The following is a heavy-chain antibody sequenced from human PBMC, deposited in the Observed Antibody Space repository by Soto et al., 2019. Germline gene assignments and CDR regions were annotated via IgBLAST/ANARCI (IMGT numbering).Heavy chain of an antibody. CDR3: ARSCRVCIAAAAFY. CDR1: GGSISSSSYY. V-gene: IGHV4-39*01. Sequence: SETLSLTCTVSGGSISSSSYYWGWIRQPPGKGLEWIGSIYYSGSTYYNPSLKSRVTISVDTSKNQFSLKLSSVTAADTAVYYCARSCRVCIAAAAFYWGQGTLVTVSS. D-gene: IGHD6-13*01. J-gene: IGHJ4*02. CDR2: IYYSGST.